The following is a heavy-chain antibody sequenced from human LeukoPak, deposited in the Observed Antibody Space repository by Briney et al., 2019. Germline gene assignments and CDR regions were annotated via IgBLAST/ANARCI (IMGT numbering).Heavy chain of an antibody. CDR3: ARDITGYSSGGD. Sequence: GASVKVSCKASGYTFTSYGISWVRQAPGQGLEWMGRIIPILGIANYAQKFQGRVTITADKSTSTAYMELSSLRSEDTAVYYCARDITGYSSGGDWGQETLVTVSS. CDR1: GYTFTSYG. D-gene: IGHD6-19*01. V-gene: IGHV1-69*04. J-gene: IGHJ4*02. CDR2: IIPILGIA.